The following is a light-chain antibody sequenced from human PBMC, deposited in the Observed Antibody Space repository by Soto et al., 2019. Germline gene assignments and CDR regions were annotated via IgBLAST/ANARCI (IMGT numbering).Light chain of an antibody. V-gene: IGKV3-15*01. CDR2: DAI. Sequence: EKLMSQSPATLSVSPGERVTLSCRASQNIHNHMSWFLQKPGQTPRLLIYDAIIRAADVPARFSGSWSGTDFTLTISRLEPEDFAVYFCQVYGSSSKTFGQGTKVDIK. CDR1: QNIHNH. CDR3: QVYGSSSKT. J-gene: IGKJ1*01.